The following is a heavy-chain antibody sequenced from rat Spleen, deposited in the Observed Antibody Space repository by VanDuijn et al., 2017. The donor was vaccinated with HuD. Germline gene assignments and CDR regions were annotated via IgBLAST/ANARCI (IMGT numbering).Heavy chain of an antibody. V-gene: IGHV2-1*01. CDR2: IWGDGSK. CDR1: GSSLTSNS. CDR3: TRGLGDY. D-gene: IGHD5-1*01. Sequence: QVQMKESGPGLVQPSQTLSLTCTVSGSSLTSNSVHWLRQPPGKGLEWMGGIWGDGSKNYASALKSRLSITRDTSKSQVFLKMSSLEIDDTAIYICTRGLGDYWGQGVIVTVSS. J-gene: IGHJ2*01.